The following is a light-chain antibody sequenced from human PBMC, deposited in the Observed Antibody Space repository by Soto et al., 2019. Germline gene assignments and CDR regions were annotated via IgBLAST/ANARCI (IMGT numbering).Light chain of an antibody. CDR2: ATS. Sequence: QMTQSPSSLSAFVGDRVTITCRASQGIAPYLAWFQQKPGKVPKLLIYATSTLQSGIPTRFSGSGSGTDFTLTINSLKTEDVGTYYCQKYNSAPLTFGGGTKVEIK. CDR3: QKYNSAPLT. J-gene: IGKJ4*01. CDR1: QGIAPY. V-gene: IGKV1-27*01.